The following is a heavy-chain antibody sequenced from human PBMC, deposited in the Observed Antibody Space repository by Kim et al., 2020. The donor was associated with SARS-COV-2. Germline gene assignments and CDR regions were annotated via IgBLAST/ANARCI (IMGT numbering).Heavy chain of an antibody. J-gene: IGHJ4*02. Sequence: SETLSLTCAVYGGSFSGYYWSWIRQPPGKGLEWIGEINHSGSTNYNPSLKSRVTISVDTSKNQFSLKLSSVTAADTAVYYCSRSGIAVAGKTKGPIDYWGQGTLVTVSS. V-gene: IGHV4-34*01. CDR3: SRSGIAVAGKTKGPIDY. CDR2: INHSGST. D-gene: IGHD6-19*01. CDR1: GGSFSGYY.